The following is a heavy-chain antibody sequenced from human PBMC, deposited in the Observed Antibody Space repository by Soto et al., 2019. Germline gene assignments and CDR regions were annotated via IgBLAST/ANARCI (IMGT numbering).Heavy chain of an antibody. V-gene: IGHV3-48*01. CDR2: ISSSSSTI. D-gene: IGHD4-17*01. CDR1: GFTFSSYS. J-gene: IGHJ5*02. Sequence: EVQLVESGGGLVQPGGSLRLSCAASGFTFSSYSMNWVRQAPGKGLEWVSYISSSSSTIYYADSVKGRFTISIDNAKNYLSRQMHTLRAEYAAVYYCAREGGDLNWFDPWGQGTLVTVSS. CDR3: AREGGDLNWFDP.